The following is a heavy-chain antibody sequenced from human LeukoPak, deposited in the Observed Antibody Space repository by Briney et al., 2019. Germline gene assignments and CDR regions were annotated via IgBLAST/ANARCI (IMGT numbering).Heavy chain of an antibody. CDR2: VYHNGST. CDR3: ARDCSGGTCYNGILAGMDV. CDR1: GGSISSYY. J-gene: IGHJ6*02. V-gene: IGHV4-59*01. Sequence: PSETLSLTCSVSGGSISSYYWSWIRQPPGKGLEWIGSVYHNGSTNYNPSLRSRVTISADTSKNQFSLRLNSVTAADTAVYYCARDCSGGTCYNGILAGMDVWGQGTTVTVSS. D-gene: IGHD2-15*01.